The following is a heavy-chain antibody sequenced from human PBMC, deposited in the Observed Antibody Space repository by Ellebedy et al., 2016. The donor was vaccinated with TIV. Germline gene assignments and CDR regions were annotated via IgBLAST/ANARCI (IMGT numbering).Heavy chain of an antibody. CDR3: ARVRGVMVIDY. CDR1: GYTFTGYY. CDR2: INPNSGGT. V-gene: IGHV1-2*02. J-gene: IGHJ4*02. D-gene: IGHD3-10*01. Sequence: AASVKVSCKASGYTFTGYYMHWVRQAPGQGLEWMVWINPNSGGTNYAQKFQGRVTMTRDTSISTAYMDLSRLRSDDTAVYYCARVRGVMVIDYWGQGTLVTVSS.